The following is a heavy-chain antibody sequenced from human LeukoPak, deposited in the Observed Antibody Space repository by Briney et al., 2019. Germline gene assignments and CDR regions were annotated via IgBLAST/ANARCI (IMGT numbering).Heavy chain of an antibody. J-gene: IGHJ3*02. Sequence: PSEALSLTCTVSSGSISRYYWSWIRQPPGKGLEWIGYIYYSGSTNYNPSLKSRVTISVDTSKNQFSLKLSSVTAADTAVHYCARALTYSSSSVSAFDIWGQGTMVTVSS. D-gene: IGHD6-13*01. CDR3: ARALTYSSSSVSAFDI. CDR1: SGSISRYY. V-gene: IGHV4-59*01. CDR2: IYYSGST.